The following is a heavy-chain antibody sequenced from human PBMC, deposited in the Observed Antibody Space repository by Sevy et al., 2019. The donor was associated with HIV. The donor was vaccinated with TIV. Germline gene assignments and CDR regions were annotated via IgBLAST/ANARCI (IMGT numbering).Heavy chain of an antibody. D-gene: IGHD2-2*02. V-gene: IGHV3-23*01. CDR1: AFTFSRNA. CDR3: AKVGYCSSTSCYSIYYGMDV. CDR2: ITGSGGST. J-gene: IGHJ6*02. Sequence: GGSLILSCAASAFTFSRNAMSWVRQAPGKGLEWASGITGSGGSTYYADSVKGRFTISRDNSKNTLYLQMNSLRVEDTAVYYCAKVGYCSSTSCYSIYYGMDVWGRGTTVTVSS.